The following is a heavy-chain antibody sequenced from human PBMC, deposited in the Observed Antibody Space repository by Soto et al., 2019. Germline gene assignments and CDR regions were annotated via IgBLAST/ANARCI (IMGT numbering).Heavy chain of an antibody. J-gene: IGHJ5*02. CDR2: IYYSGST. V-gene: IGHV4-59*12. D-gene: IGHD6-25*01. CDR3: ARERLGLGFDP. Sequence: SETLSLTCTVSGGSISSYYWSWIRQPPGKGLEWIGYIYYSGSTNYNPSLKSRVTISVDTSKNQFSLKLSSVTAADTAVYYCARERLGLGFDPWGQGTLVTVSS. CDR1: GGSISSYY.